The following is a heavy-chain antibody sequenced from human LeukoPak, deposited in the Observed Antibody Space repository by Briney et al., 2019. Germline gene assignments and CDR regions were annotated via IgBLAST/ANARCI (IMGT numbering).Heavy chain of an antibody. CDR3: ARADGTNSGTNAFDV. CDR1: GYRFNVYD. CDR2: ISTYTGRA. J-gene: IGHJ3*01. D-gene: IGHD4-23*01. Sequence: APVKVSCKTSGYRFNVYDILWVRQAPGHGLDYVGWISTYTGRANYAQKFQGRVSMITDTSTSTAYLELTNLTPSDTGLYYCARADGTNSGTNAFDVWGLGTMVTVAS. V-gene: IGHV1-18*01.